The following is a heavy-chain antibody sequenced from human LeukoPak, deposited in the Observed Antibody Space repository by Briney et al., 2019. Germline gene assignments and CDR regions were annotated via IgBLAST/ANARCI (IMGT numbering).Heavy chain of an antibody. CDR2: INQDGNEK. Sequence: PGGSLRLSCEGSGFNFNSHWMSWVRQAPGKGPEWVTNINQDGNEKHYAGSVKGRFTFSRDNVKKSVYLQMDNVRADDTGVYYCARDANLRGYNSWFDPWGQGTLVTVSS. J-gene: IGHJ5*02. V-gene: IGHV3-7*01. CDR1: GFNFNSHW. CDR3: ARDANLRGYNSWFDP. D-gene: IGHD2/OR15-2a*01.